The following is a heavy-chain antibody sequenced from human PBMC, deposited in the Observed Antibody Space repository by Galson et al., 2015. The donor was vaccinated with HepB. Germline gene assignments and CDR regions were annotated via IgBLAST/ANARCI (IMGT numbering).Heavy chain of an antibody. V-gene: IGHV3-53*01. CDR2: IYSGGST. CDR1: GFTGSSNY. J-gene: IGHJ4*02. CDR3: ARDEGWDRGLLFDY. D-gene: IGHD3-10*01. Sequence: SLRLSCAASGFTGSSNYMSWVRQAPGKGLEWVSVIYSGGSTYYADSVKGRFTISRDNSRNTLYLQMNSLRAEDTAVYYCARDEGWDRGLLFDYWGRGTLVTVSS.